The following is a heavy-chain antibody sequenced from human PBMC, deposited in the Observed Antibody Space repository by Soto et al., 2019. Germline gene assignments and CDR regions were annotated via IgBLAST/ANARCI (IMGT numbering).Heavy chain of an antibody. CDR3: ARQSSYRGDGDFDY. J-gene: IGHJ4*02. CDR1: GYTFTSYD. Sequence: QVQLVQSGAEVKKPGASVKVSCKASGYTFTSYDISWVRQATGQGLEWMGWMNPNSGNTGYAQKFQGRVTMTRNTSISTAYMELSSLRSEDTAVYYCARQSSYRGDGDFDYWGQGTLVTVSS. D-gene: IGHD5-12*01. V-gene: IGHV1-8*01. CDR2: MNPNSGNT.